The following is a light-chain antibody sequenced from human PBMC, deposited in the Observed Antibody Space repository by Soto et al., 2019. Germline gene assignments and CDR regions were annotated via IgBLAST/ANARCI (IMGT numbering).Light chain of an antibody. V-gene: IGLV2-8*01. CDR3: SYDAGSNNVV. CDR2: EVS. CDR1: SSDVGGYNY. J-gene: IGLJ3*02. Sequence: QSALTQPPSASGAPGQSVTISCTGTSSDVGGYNYVSWYQQHPGKAPKLMIYEVSKRPSGVPDRFSGSKSGNTASLTVSGLHAEEEAYYYCSYDAGSNNVVFGGGTKLTVL.